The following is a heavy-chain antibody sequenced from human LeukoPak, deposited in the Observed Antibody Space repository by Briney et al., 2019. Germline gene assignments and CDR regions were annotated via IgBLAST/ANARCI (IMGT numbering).Heavy chain of an antibody. V-gene: IGHV4-39*07. D-gene: IGHD3-22*01. CDR3: AHRSYYYDSSGYPYFDY. J-gene: IGHJ4*02. Sequence: SETLSLTCTVSGGSISSSSYYWGWIRQPPGKGLEWIGSIYYSGSTYYNLSLKSRVTISVGTSKNQFSLKLSSVTAADTAVYYCAHRSYYYDSSGYPYFDYWGQETLVTVSS. CDR1: GGSISSSSYY. CDR2: IYYSGST.